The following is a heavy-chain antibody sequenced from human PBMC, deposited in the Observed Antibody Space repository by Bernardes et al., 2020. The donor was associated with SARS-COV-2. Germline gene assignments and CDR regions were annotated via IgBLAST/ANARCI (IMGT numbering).Heavy chain of an antibody. J-gene: IGHJ6*02. CDR3: AGGASLAVEAGYGMDV. CDR1: GFTFSRNA. CDR2: ISGSGGST. V-gene: IGHV3-23*01. Sequence: GGSLRLSCAASGFTFSRNAMTWVRQAPGKGLEWLSGISGSGGSTYYADSVKGRFTISRNNSKDTLYLEMSSLKAEDTAVYYCAGGASLAVEAGYGMDVWGQGTTVTVSS. D-gene: IGHD3-16*01.